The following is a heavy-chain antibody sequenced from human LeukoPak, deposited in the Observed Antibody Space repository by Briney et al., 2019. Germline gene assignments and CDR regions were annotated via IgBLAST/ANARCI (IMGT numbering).Heavy chain of an antibody. D-gene: IGHD6-19*01. CDR1: GFNFNTYA. V-gene: IGHV3-30-3*01. CDR3: VRDRGGSGWYYLDY. Sequence: GRSLRLSCAASGFNFNTYALQWVRQAPGKGLEWAAATSYDGSTEFYADSVKGRFTISRDNSKNTLYLQMNSLRPEDTAVYYCVRDRGGSGWYYLDYWGQGTLVTVSS. J-gene: IGHJ4*02. CDR2: TSYDGSTE.